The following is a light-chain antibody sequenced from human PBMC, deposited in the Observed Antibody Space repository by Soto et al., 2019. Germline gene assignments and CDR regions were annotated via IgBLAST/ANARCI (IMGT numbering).Light chain of an antibody. J-gene: IGKJ3*01. Sequence: EIVLTQSPGTLSLSPGERATLSCRASQNVSSSYLAWYQQKPGQAPRLLIYGASSRATGIPDRFSGSGSGTDFTLTISRLEPEDFAVYYCQHYGSSALFGPGNKVDIK. V-gene: IGKV3-20*01. CDR1: QNVSSSY. CDR3: QHYGSSAL. CDR2: GAS.